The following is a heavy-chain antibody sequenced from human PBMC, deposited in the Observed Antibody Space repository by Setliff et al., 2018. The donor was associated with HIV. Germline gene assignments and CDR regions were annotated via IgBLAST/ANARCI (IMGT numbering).Heavy chain of an antibody. D-gene: IGHD5-18*01. Sequence: SETLSLTCTVSGASISSYYWSWIRQTPGKGLELIGYIYYSGSTNYNPSLSSRVTISVDTSKSQFSLKLTSVTAADTAVYYCASILRGYSYGYIEIAFDIWGQGTMVTVSS. J-gene: IGHJ3*02. CDR2: IYYSGST. V-gene: IGHV4-59*01. CDR3: ASILRGYSYGYIEIAFDI. CDR1: GASISSYY.